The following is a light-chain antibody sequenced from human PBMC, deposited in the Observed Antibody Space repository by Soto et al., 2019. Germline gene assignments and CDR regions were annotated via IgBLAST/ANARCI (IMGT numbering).Light chain of an antibody. CDR1: SSDVAGYNY. J-gene: IGLJ2*01. CDR2: DVS. V-gene: IGLV2-14*01. CDR3: RSYTSSSTPI. Sequence: QSALTQPASVSGSPGQSITISCTGTSSDVAGYNYVSWYQQHPGKAPKLMIYDVSNRPSGVSNRFSGSKSGNTASLTISGLQAEDEADYYCRSYTSSSTPIFGGGTKLTVL.